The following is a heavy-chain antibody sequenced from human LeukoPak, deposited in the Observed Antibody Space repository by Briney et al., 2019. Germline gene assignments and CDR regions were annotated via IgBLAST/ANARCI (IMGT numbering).Heavy chain of an antibody. CDR3: ARWMTTVITPDY. CDR2: INPNSCGT. J-gene: IGHJ4*02. Sequence: GAVKVSCKASGYTFNGYYLHWVRQAPGQGLEWMGWINPNSCGTNYAQKFQGRVTMTRDTSISTAYMELSRPRSDDTAVYYCARWMTTVITPDYWGQGTLVTVSS. D-gene: IGHD4-11*01. CDR1: GYTFNGYY. V-gene: IGHV1-2*02.